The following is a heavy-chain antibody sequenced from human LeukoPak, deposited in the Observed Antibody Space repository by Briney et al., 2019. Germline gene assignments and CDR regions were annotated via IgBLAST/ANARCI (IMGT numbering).Heavy chain of an antibody. CDR2: ISSSSSYI. CDR1: GFTFSSYS. Sequence: PGGSLRLSCAASGFTFSSYSMNWVRQAPGKGLEWVSSISSSSSYIYYADSVKGRFTISRDNAKNSLYLQMNSLRAEDTAVYYCARGGTLLWFRESPSPAPHDYWGQGTLVTVSS. D-gene: IGHD3-10*01. CDR3: ARGGTLLWFRESPSPAPHDY. J-gene: IGHJ4*02. V-gene: IGHV3-21*01.